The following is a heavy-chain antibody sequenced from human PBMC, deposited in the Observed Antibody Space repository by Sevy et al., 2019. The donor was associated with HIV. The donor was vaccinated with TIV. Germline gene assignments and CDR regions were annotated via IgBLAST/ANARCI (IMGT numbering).Heavy chain of an antibody. V-gene: IGHV3-48*02. CDR3: ARDRAQFRESLYYMDV. Sequence: GGSVRLSCAASGFTFSSYSMNWVRQAPGKGLEWVSYISSSSSTIYYADSVKGRFTISRDNAKNSLYLQMNSLRDEDTAVYYCARDRAQFRESLYYMDVWGKGTTVTVSS. CDR2: ISSSSSTI. J-gene: IGHJ6*03. CDR1: GFTFSSYS. D-gene: IGHD3-10*01.